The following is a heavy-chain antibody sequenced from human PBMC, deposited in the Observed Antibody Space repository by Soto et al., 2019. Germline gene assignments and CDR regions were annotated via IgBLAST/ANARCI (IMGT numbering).Heavy chain of an antibody. D-gene: IGHD2-15*01. CDR2: IRAGGEST. J-gene: IGHJ3*02. Sequence: EVQLLESGGGLVQPGESLRLSCAFYGFIFGNYMMTWVRQAPGKGLEWVSTIRAGGESTYYADSVKGRFTISRDNSKNTLYLQMDSLGVEDTAVYYCAPHVHCSGGSCHYDAFDIRGQGTMVTVSS. CDR1: GFIFGNYM. V-gene: IGHV3-23*01. CDR3: APHVHCSGGSCHYDAFDI.